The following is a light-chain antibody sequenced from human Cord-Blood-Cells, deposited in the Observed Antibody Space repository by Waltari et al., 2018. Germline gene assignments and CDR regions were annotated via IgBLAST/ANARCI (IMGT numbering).Light chain of an antibody. V-gene: IGLV2-11*01. CDR3: CSYAGSYTSDWV. J-gene: IGLJ3*02. Sequence: QSALTQPRSVSGSPGQSVTISCTGTSSDVGGYNYVSWYQQHPGKAPQLMIYDVSKRPSGVPDRFSDPKSGHTASLTISGLQAEDEADYYYCSYAGSYTSDWVFGGGTKLTVL. CDR2: DVS. CDR1: SSDVGGYNY.